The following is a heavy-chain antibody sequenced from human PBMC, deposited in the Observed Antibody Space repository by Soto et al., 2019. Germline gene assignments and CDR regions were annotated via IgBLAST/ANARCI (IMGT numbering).Heavy chain of an antibody. CDR1: GFTFSSHS. CDR3: VRGGADYRPSDS. V-gene: IGHV3-21*01. J-gene: IGHJ4*02. CDR2: ISSSSRYI. Sequence: PGGSLRLSCAASGFTFSSHSMNWVRQAPGKGLEWVSSISSSSRYISYVDSVKGRFTISRANANNSLYLQMNSLRADDTAVYYCVRGGADYRPSDSWGKGTLVTVSS. D-gene: IGHD1-26*01.